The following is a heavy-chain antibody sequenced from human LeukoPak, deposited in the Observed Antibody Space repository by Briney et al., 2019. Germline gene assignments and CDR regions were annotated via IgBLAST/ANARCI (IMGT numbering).Heavy chain of an antibody. CDR3: ARRTGLATLGY. Sequence: GESLKISCKGSGYSFSTYWIAWVRQTPGKGLEWMGIIYPGDSDARYSPSFEGQVTISADKSSSTAYLQWSSLKASDTAMYYCARRTGLATLGYWGQGTLVTVSS. CDR2: IYPGDSDA. V-gene: IGHV5-51*01. J-gene: IGHJ4*02. CDR1: GYSFSTYW. D-gene: IGHD2-8*02.